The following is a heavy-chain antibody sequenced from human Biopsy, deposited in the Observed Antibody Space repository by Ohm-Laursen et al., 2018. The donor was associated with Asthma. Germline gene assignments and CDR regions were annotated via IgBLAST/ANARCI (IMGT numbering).Heavy chain of an antibody. CDR1: GFTFGDYW. CDR2: IKHDGSEN. V-gene: IGHV3-7*01. J-gene: IGHJ6*02. Sequence: SLRLSCSASGFTFGDYWMSWVRQVPGRGLEWVANIKHDGSENNHVDSLKGRFTISRDNSQNTLDLHMNRLTFEDTAVYYCARASVVKHYYYYGMDVWGPGTTVTVFS. CDR3: ARASVVKHYYYYGMDV.